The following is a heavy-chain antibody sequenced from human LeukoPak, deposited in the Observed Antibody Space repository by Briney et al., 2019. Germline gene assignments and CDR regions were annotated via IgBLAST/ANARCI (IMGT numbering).Heavy chain of an antibody. D-gene: IGHD3-22*01. Sequence: SETLSLTCTVSGGSISSSSYYWGWIRQPPGKGLEWIGSMYYSGSTYYNPSLKSRVTISVDTSKNQFSLKLSSVTAADTAVYYCARHTYYYGSSGYYYPDYWGQGTLVTVSS. CDR3: ARHTYYYGSSGYYYPDY. CDR1: GGSISSSSYY. V-gene: IGHV4-39*01. CDR2: MYYSGST. J-gene: IGHJ4*02.